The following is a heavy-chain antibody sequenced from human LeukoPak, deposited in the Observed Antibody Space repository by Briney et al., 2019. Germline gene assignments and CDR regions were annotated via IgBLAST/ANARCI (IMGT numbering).Heavy chain of an antibody. D-gene: IGHD1-14*01. CDR3: ARVRPTRTIVDY. CDR1: GGSFSGYY. CDR2: INHSGST. J-gene: IGHJ4*02. V-gene: IGHV4-34*01. Sequence: SETLSLTCAVYGGSFSGYYWSWIRQPPRKGLEWIGEINHSGSTNYNPSLKSRVTISVDTSKNHFSLKLSSVAAADTAVYYCARVRPTRTIVDYWGQGTLVTVSS.